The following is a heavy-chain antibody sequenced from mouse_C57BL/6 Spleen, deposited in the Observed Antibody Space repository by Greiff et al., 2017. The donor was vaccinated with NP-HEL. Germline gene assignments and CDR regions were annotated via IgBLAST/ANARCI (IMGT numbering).Heavy chain of an antibody. CDR3: ARGFYYYGSSYAMDY. D-gene: IGHD1-1*01. J-gene: IGHJ4*01. CDR1: GYSFTGYF. CDR2: INPYNGDT. Sequence: EVQVVESGPELVKPGDSVKISCKASGYSFTGYFMNWVMQSHGKSLEWIGRINPYNGDTFYNQKFKGKATLTVDKSSSTAHMELRSLTSEDSAVYYCARGFYYYGSSYAMDYWGQGTSVTVSS. V-gene: IGHV1-20*01.